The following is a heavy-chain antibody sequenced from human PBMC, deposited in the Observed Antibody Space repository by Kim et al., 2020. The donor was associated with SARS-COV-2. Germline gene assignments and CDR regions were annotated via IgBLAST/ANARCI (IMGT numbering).Heavy chain of an antibody. CDR3: AGALWFGELPSDDYYYGMDV. D-gene: IGHD3-10*01. CDR2: IIPIFGTA. CDR1: GGTFSSYA. Sequence: SVKVSCKASGGTFSSYAISWVRQAPGQGLEWMGGIIPIFGTANYAQKFQGRVTITADESTSTAYMELSSLRSEDTAVYYCAGALWFGELPSDDYYYGMDVWGQGTTVTVSS. J-gene: IGHJ6*02. V-gene: IGHV1-69*13.